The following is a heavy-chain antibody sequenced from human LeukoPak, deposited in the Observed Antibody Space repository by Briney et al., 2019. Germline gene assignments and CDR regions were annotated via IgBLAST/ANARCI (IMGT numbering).Heavy chain of an antibody. J-gene: IGHJ4*02. D-gene: IGHD6-19*01. V-gene: IGHV4-59*08. Sequence: SETLSLTCTVSGGSISSYYWSWIRQPPGKGLEWIGYIYYSGSTNYNHSLKSRVTISVDTSKNQFSLKLSSVTAADTAVYYCARHRPSGWYLIDFDYWGQGTLVTVSS. CDR2: IYYSGST. CDR3: ARHRPSGWYLIDFDY. CDR1: GGSISSYY.